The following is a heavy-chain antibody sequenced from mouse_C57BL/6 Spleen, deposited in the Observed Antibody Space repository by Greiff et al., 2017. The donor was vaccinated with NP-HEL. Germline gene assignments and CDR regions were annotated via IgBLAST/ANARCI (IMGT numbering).Heavy chain of an antibody. Sequence: VQLQQSGAELVRPGPSVKVSCKASGYAFTNYLIEWVKQRPGQGLEWIGVINPGSGGTNYNEKFKGKATLTADKSSSTAYMQLSSLTSEDSAVYFCASYYYGSSGYYWGQGTTLTVSS. CDR2: INPGSGGT. CDR3: ASYYYGSSGYY. V-gene: IGHV1-54*01. D-gene: IGHD1-1*01. J-gene: IGHJ2*01. CDR1: GYAFTNYL.